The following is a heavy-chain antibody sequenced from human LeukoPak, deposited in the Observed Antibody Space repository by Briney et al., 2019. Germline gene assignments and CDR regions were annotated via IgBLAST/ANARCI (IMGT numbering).Heavy chain of an antibody. CDR1: GFTFSSYW. V-gene: IGHV3-74*01. CDR2: INSDGSTT. D-gene: IGHD4-17*01. J-gene: IGHJ6*03. CDR3: ARSTTHPYYNYMDV. Sequence: PGGSLRLSCAASGFTFSSYWMHWVRQAPGEGLVWVSLINSDGSTTTYADSVKGRFTISRDNAKNTLYLQMNSLRVEDTAVYYCARSTTHPYYNYMDVWGKGTTVTLSS.